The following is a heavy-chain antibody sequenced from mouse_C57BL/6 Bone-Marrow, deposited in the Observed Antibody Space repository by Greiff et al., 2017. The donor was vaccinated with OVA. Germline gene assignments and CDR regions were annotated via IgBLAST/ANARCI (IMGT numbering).Heavy chain of an antibody. CDR3: TRTHYYGSIYYAMDY. J-gene: IGHJ4*01. D-gene: IGHD1-1*01. CDR1: GFTFSSYA. Sequence: EVKLMESGEGLVKPGGSLKLSCAASGFTFSSYAMSWVRQTPEKRLEWVAYISSGGDYIYYADTVKGRFTISRDNARNTLYLQMSSLKSEDTAMYYCTRTHYYGSIYYAMDYWGQGTSVTVSS. V-gene: IGHV5-9-1*02. CDR2: ISSGGDYI.